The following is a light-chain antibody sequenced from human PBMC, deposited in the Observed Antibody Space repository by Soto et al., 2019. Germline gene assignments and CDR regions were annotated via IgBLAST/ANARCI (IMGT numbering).Light chain of an antibody. Sequence: SVLTQPPSVSAAPGQRVTISCSGSSSNIGGNSVSWYQQLPGTAPKLLIYDDDKRPSGIPDRFSGSKSGTSATLGITGFQTGDEADYYCGSWDSSLSAYVFGTGTKV. CDR3: GSWDSSLSAYV. CDR2: DDD. V-gene: IGLV1-51*01. CDR1: SSNIGGNS. J-gene: IGLJ1*01.